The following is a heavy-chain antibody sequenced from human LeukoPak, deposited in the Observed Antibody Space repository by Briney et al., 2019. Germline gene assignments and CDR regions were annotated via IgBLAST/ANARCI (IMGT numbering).Heavy chain of an antibody. V-gene: IGHV3-23*01. CDR1: GFTFSNYA. Sequence: PGGSLRLSCAATGFTFSNYAMNWVRQAPGKGLEWVSAISGSGGSTYYADSVKGRFTISRDNSKNTLYLQMNSLRAEDTAVYYCAKVKNDILTGYYPYYFDYWGQGTLVTVSS. CDR2: ISGSGGST. CDR3: AKVKNDILTGYYPYYFDY. D-gene: IGHD3-9*01. J-gene: IGHJ4*02.